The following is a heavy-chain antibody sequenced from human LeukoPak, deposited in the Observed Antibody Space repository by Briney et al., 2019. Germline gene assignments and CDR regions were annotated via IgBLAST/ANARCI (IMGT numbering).Heavy chain of an antibody. Sequence: SQTLSLTCAISGDSVSSDSATWNWIRQSPSRGLEWLGRTYYRSKWYSAYAVSVKSRISINSDTSKNQFSLQLNSVTPEDTAIYYCARGPQWLNCWGQGTLVTVSS. CDR3: ARGPQWLNC. D-gene: IGHD6-19*01. CDR1: GDSVSSDSAT. CDR2: TYYRSKWYS. J-gene: IGHJ4*02. V-gene: IGHV6-1*01.